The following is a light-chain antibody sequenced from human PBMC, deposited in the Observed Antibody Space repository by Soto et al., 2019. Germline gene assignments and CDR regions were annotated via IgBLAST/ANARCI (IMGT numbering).Light chain of an antibody. CDR3: QARSNWPFT. CDR2: DAS. Sequence: EIVLTQSPSTLSFSPGDRATLSCRASQSVSSYLAWYQQKPGQAPRLLIYDASNRATGIPARFSGSGSGTAVTLTISSLEPEDFAVYFCQARSNWPFTFGQGTKLEI. V-gene: IGKV3-11*01. J-gene: IGKJ2*01. CDR1: QSVSSY.